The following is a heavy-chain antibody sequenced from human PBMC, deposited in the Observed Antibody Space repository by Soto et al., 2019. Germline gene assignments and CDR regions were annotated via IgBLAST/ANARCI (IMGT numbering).Heavy chain of an antibody. CDR3: AKTPYDDFWSGYNNWFDP. J-gene: IGHJ5*02. V-gene: IGHV3-23*01. D-gene: IGHD3-3*01. CDR1: GFTFSSYA. CDR2: IIGSGGST. Sequence: EVQLLESGGGLVQPGGSLRLSCAASGFTFSSYAMSWVRQAPGKGLEWVSAIIGSGGSTYYADSVKGRFTISRDNSKNTLYLQMNSLRAEDTAVYYCAKTPYDDFWSGYNNWFDPWGQGTLVTVSS.